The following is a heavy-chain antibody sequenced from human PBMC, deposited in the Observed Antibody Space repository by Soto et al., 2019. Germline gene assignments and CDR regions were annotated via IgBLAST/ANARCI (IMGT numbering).Heavy chain of an antibody. CDR3: ARHWEQWLGYIDY. J-gene: IGHJ4*02. CDR1: GGSISSGSCY. Sequence: QLQLQESGPGLVKPSETLSLTCTVSGGSISSGSCYWGWIRQPQGKGLEWIGRIYYTRNTYYNPSLKIRLTISVDSSKNQFSLKLSSVTAADTAVYYCARHWEQWLGYIDYWGQGTLVAVSS. CDR2: IYYTRNT. V-gene: IGHV4-39*01. D-gene: IGHD6-19*01.